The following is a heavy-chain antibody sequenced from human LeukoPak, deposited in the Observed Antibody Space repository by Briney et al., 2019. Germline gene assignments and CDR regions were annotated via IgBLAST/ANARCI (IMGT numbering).Heavy chain of an antibody. CDR1: GFTFTNYW. V-gene: IGHV3-7*01. D-gene: IGHD6-19*01. J-gene: IGHJ4*02. CDR2: INQDGSEK. Sequence: PGGSLRLSCAASGFTFTNYWMGWVRQAPGKGLEWVANINQDGSEKYYVDSVKGRFTISRDNAKNSLYLQMNRLRDEDTAVYYCARDSSGWSFDYWGQGTLVTVSS. CDR3: ARDSSGWSFDY.